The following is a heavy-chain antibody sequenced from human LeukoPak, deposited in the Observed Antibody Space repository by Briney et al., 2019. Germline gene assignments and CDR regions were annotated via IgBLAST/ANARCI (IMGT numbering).Heavy chain of an antibody. Sequence: ASVKVSCKASGYTFTGYYMHWVRQALGQGLEWMGRINPNSGGTNYAQKFRGRVTMTRDTSISTAYMELSRLRSDDTAVYYCARGYKYVWGSYRYPPWGQGTLVTVSS. J-gene: IGHJ5*02. CDR3: ARGYKYVWGSYRYPP. CDR1: GYTFTGYY. CDR2: INPNSGGT. V-gene: IGHV1-2*06. D-gene: IGHD3-16*02.